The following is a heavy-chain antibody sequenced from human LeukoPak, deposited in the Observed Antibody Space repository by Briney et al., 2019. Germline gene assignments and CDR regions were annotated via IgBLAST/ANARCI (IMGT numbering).Heavy chain of an antibody. D-gene: IGHD2-2*01. Sequence: GGSLRLSCAASGFTFSSYAMSWVRQAPGKGLEWVSAISGSGGSTYYADSVKGRFTISRDNSKNTLYLQMNSLRAEDTAVYYCARGGGDIVVVPAAKGALMDVWGKGTTVTVSS. CDR2: ISGSGGST. J-gene: IGHJ6*03. V-gene: IGHV3-23*01. CDR1: GFTFSSYA. CDR3: ARGGGDIVVVPAAKGALMDV.